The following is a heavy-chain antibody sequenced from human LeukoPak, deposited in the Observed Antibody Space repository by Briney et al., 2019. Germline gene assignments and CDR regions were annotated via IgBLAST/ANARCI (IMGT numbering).Heavy chain of an antibody. Sequence: PSETLSLTCTVSGGSINTYYWSWIRQPAGKGLEWIGRIYSSGSTNYNPSLKSRVTMSVDTSKNQFSLKLSSVTAADTAVYYCARGRLDGYYQYYFDYWGQGTLVTVSS. CDR3: ARGRLDGYYQYYFDY. D-gene: IGHD3-22*01. CDR1: GGSINTYY. J-gene: IGHJ4*02. V-gene: IGHV4-4*07. CDR2: IYSSGST.